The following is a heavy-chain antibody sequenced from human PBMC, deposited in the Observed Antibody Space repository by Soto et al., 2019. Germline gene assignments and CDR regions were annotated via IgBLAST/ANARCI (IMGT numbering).Heavy chain of an antibody. CDR2: INHSGST. CDR1: GGSFSGYY. CDR3: ARERGTAMVYYYYYGMDV. Sequence: SETLSLTCAVYGGSFSGYYWSWIRQPPGKGLEWIGEINHSGSTNYNPSLKSRVTISVDTSKNQFSLKLSSVTAADTAVYYCARERGTAMVYYYYYGMDVWGQGTTVTVSS. J-gene: IGHJ6*02. D-gene: IGHD5-18*01. V-gene: IGHV4-34*01.